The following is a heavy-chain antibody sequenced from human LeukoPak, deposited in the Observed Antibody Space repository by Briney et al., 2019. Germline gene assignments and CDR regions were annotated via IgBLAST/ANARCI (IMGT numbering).Heavy chain of an antibody. CDR2: ISSNGDNT. J-gene: IGHJ4*02. V-gene: IGHV3-64D*06. CDR1: GFTVSTYV. Sequence: GGSLRLSCSVSGFTVSTYVMHWVGQARGKGLEYVSAISSNGDNTYYADSVKGRFTISRDNSKNTLYLQMSSLRADDTAVYYCVRGTGYWGQGTLVTVSS. CDR3: VRGTGY.